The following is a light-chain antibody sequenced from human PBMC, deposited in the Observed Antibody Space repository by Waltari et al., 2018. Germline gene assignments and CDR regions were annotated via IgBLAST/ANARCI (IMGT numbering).Light chain of an antibody. CDR2: DVS. CDR1: SNDVGGYNF. J-gene: IGLJ2*01. Sequence: QSALTQPASVSGSPGQSVTLFCAGTSNDVGGYNFASWYQEHPGQAPRVIIYDVSDRPSGVSDRFSGSKSGNTASLTISGLQAEDEADYYCSSQSSNDVVLFGGGTKLTVL. CDR3: SSQSSNDVVL. V-gene: IGLV2-14*01.